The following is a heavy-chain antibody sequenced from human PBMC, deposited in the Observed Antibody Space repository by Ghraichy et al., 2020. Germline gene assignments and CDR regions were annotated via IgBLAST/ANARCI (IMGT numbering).Heavy chain of an antibody. J-gene: IGHJ4*02. V-gene: IGHV1-18*04. CDR1: GYIFTNYG. Sequence: ASVKVSCKASGYIFTNYGVSWVRQAPGQGLEWMGWISPYYRDANIPQKFQGRVTMTIDTSTTTAYLELRSLTSDDTAVYYCARDEHNRESYRDYWGQGTLVSVSS. D-gene: IGHD5-12*01. CDR2: ISPYYRDA. CDR3: ARDEHNRESYRDY.